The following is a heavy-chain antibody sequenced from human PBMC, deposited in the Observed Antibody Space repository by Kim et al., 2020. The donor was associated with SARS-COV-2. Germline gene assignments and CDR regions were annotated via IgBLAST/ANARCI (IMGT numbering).Heavy chain of an antibody. D-gene: IGHD1-26*01. Sequence: SETLSLTCTVSGGSISSSSYYWGWIRQPPGKGLEWIGSIYYSGSTYYNPSLKSRVTISVDTSKNQFSLKLSSVTAADTAVYYCARLTVASGSYRGDYFDYWGQGTLVTVSS. CDR3: ARLTVASGSYRGDYFDY. V-gene: IGHV4-39*01. CDR1: GGSISSSSYY. CDR2: IYYSGST. J-gene: IGHJ4*02.